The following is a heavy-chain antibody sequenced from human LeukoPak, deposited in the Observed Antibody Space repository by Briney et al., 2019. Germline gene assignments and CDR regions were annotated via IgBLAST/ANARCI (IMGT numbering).Heavy chain of an antibody. V-gene: IGHV3-48*04. Sequence: GGSLRLSCAASGFTFSSYSMNWVRQAPGKGLEWVSYISNRGSTIYYADSVKGRFTISRDNAKNSLYLQMNSLRAEDTAVYYCARARVVVTAFDIWGQGTMVTVSS. J-gene: IGHJ3*02. CDR3: ARARVVVTAFDI. D-gene: IGHD3-22*01. CDR2: ISNRGSTI. CDR1: GFTFSSYS.